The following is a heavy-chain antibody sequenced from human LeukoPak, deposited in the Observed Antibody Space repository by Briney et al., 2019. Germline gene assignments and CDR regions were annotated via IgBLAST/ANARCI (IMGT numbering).Heavy chain of an antibody. J-gene: IGHJ6*03. D-gene: IGHD2-2*01. V-gene: IGHV1-69*05. CDR3: ARDHYCSSTSCYYYMDV. CDR2: NIPIFGTA. Sequence: GASVKVSCKASGGTFSSYAISWVRQAPGQGLEWMGGNIPIFGTANYAQKFQGRVTITTDESTSTAYMELSSLRSEDTAVYYRARDHYCSSTSCYYYMDVWGKGTTVTVSS. CDR1: GGTFSSYA.